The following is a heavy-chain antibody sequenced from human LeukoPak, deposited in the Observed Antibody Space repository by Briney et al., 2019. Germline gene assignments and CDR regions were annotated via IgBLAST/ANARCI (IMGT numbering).Heavy chain of an antibody. Sequence: SETLSLTCTVSGDSISSSSYYWGWIRQPPGKGLEWIGSIYYSGSTYYNPSLKSRVTISVDTSKNQFSLNLRSVTAADTAVYYCARQGYADFSSRPFDYWGQGTLVTVSS. CDR2: IYYSGST. V-gene: IGHV4-39*01. CDR1: GDSISSSSYY. D-gene: IGHD4-17*01. J-gene: IGHJ4*02. CDR3: ARQGYADFSSRPFDY.